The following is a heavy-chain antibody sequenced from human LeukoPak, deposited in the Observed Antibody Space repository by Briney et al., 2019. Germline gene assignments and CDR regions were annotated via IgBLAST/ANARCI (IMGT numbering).Heavy chain of an antibody. CDR3: ARVTEVYYDSSGYSDY. J-gene: IGHJ4*02. V-gene: IGHV3-11*01. CDR1: GFTFSDYY. Sequence: GGSLRLSCAASGFTFSDYYMSWIRQAPGKGLEWVSYISSSGSTIYYADSVKGRFTISRDNAKNSLYLQMNSLRAEGTAVYYCARVTEVYYDSSGYSDYWGQGTLVTVSS. CDR2: ISSSGSTI. D-gene: IGHD3-22*01.